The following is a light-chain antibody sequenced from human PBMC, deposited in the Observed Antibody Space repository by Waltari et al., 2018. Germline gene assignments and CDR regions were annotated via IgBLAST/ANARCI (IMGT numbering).Light chain of an antibody. CDR1: SSDVGSYNL. V-gene: IGLV2-23*01. CDR3: CSYAGSNTWV. J-gene: IGLJ3*02. Sequence: QSALTQPASVSGSPGQSITISCTGTSSDVGSYNLVSWYQHHPGKSPKLMIYEGSKRPSGVSNRFSGSKSGNTASLTISGLQAEDEADYYCCSYAGSNTWVFGEGTKLTVL. CDR2: EGS.